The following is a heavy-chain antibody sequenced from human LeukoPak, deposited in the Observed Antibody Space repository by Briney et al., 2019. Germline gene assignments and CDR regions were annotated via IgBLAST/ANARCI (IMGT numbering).Heavy chain of an antibody. CDR1: AYTFTTYG. CDR2: ISPYNGNT. V-gene: IGHV1-18*01. Sequence: GASGTVSFTASAYTFTTYGITWIRQSQGQGLEWMGWISPYNGNTNYVLKFPGRLTLTTDTGKSKAYMELRRLQFDDSAVSYYPAWGGGGHWGQGTLVSVSS. D-gene: IGHD3-16*01. CDR3: PAWGGGGH. J-gene: IGHJ4*02.